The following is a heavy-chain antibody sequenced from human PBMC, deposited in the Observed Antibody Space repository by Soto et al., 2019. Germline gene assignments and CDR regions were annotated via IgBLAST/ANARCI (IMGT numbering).Heavy chain of an antibody. CDR3: AKEDVAEVRLWRLAD. CDR1: GFSFRRYA. V-gene: IGHV3-23*01. Sequence: GGSLRLSCAASGFSFRRYAVIWVRQAPGKGQEWVAGVTGSVANIKYADSVKGRFTISRDNSKNTLYLQMNSLRVEDTARYYCAKEDVAEVRLWRLADWGQGNAVNVSS. D-gene: IGHD2-21*02. CDR2: VTGSVANI. J-gene: IGHJ4*02.